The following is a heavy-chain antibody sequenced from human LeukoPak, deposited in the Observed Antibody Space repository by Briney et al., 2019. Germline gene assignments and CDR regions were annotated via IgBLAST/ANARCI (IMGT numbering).Heavy chain of an antibody. V-gene: IGHV4-34*01. CDR2: INHSGST. CDR1: GGSFSGYY. D-gene: IGHD4-17*01. CDR3: ARGPVTTFDFDY. Sequence: SETLSLTCAVYGGSFSGYYWSWIRQPPGKGLEWIGEINHSGSTNYNPSLTSRVTISVDTSKNQFSLKLSSVTAADTAVYYCARGPVTTFDFDYWGQGTLVTVSS. J-gene: IGHJ4*02.